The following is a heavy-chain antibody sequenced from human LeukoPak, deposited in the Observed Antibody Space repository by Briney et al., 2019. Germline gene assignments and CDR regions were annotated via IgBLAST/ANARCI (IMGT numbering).Heavy chain of an antibody. V-gene: IGHV4-31*03. D-gene: IGHD3-10*01. Sequence: SETLSLTCTVSGGSMNSGGHYWSWIRQHPGKGLEWIGYIYHSGGAYYNPSLMSRATISVDTSKNQFSLKLTSVTAADTAVYYCARDGGSGNDYLAEYFHHWGHGTLVTVSS. CDR1: GGSMNSGGHY. J-gene: IGHJ1*01. CDR2: IYHSGGA. CDR3: ARDGGSGNDYLAEYFHH.